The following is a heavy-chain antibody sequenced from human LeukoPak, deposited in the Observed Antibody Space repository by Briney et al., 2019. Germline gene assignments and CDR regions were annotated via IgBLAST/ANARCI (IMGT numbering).Heavy chain of an antibody. D-gene: IGHD4-23*01. J-gene: IGHJ4*02. V-gene: IGHV1-8*02. CDR1: GYPFTSDD. CDR2: MNPNSGDYT. Sequence: GASVKVSCKAAGYPFTSDDINWVRQTTGQGLEWMGWMNPNSGDYTVYGQNFLGRVTLTRDTSTRTAYMEVDHLRSEDAAVYYCERTRRQNNGGHFDYWGQGTLVTVSS. CDR3: ERTRRQNNGGHFDY.